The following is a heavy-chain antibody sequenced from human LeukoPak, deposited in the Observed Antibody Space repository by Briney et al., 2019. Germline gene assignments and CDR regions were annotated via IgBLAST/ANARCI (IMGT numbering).Heavy chain of an antibody. J-gene: IGHJ4*02. Sequence: AASVKVSCRASGYTFTGYYMHWVRQAPGQGLEWMGWINPNSGGTNYAQKFQGRVTMTRNTSISTTYMELSRLRSDDTSVYYCTRDLGSRGTVPFDYWGQGTLVTVSS. CDR1: GYTFTGYY. CDR3: TRDLGSRGTVPFDY. CDR2: INPNSGGT. D-gene: IGHD3-10*01. V-gene: IGHV1-2*02.